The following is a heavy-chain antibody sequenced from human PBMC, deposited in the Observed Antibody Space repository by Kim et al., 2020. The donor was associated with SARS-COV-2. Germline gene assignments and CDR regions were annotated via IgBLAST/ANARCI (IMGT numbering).Heavy chain of an antibody. CDR1: GYMFTGYY. CDR2: INPDSGAT. CDR3: ARLQNPDSVAYVSDF. J-gene: IGHJ4*02. Sequence: ASVKVSCKASGYMFTGYYPHWVRQAPGQGPEWMGRINPDSGATSYAQNFQGRVTLTRDTSITTAYMELSRLTFDDTAVYYCARLQNPDSVAYVSDFWGQG. D-gene: IGHD3-16*01. V-gene: IGHV1-2*06.